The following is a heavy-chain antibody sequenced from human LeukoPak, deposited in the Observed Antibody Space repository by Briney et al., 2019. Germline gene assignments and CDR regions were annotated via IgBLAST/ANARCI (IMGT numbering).Heavy chain of an antibody. V-gene: IGHV3-15*01. CDR2: IKSKTNGGTT. D-gene: IGHD2-15*01. CDR1: GFSFTNAW. CDR3: TTVVVTATYDS. Sequence: GGSLRLSCATSGFSFTNAWMSWVRQALGKGLEWVGRIKSKTNGGTTDYAAPVKGRFSISRDDSKNTLYLQMNSLKTEDTAVYYCTTVVVTATYDSWGQGTLVTVSS. J-gene: IGHJ4*02.